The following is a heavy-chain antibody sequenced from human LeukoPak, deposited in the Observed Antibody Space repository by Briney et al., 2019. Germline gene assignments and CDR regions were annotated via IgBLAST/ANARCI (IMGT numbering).Heavy chain of an antibody. J-gene: IGHJ4*02. V-gene: IGHV1-2*02. Sequence: GASVKVSCKESGDTLTAYYMYWGRPAPRQGREWMGWIKPDSGGTNYAQKFQGRVTMTRDTSISTAYMELSRLRSDDTAVYYCARDRAGATIYWGQGTLVTVSS. D-gene: IGHD1-26*01. CDR2: IKPDSGGT. CDR3: ARDRAGATIY. CDR1: GDTLTAYY.